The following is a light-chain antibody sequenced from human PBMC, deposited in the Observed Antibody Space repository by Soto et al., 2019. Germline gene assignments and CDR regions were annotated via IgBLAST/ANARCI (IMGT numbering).Light chain of an antibody. CDR3: CSFAGSYTLYV. Sequence: QSALTQPRSVSGSPGQSVTISCTGTSSDVGGYSYVSWFQQHPGKAPKLMIYDVSKRPSGVPDRFSGSKSGNTASLTISGLQAVDEADYYCCSFAGSYTLYVFGTGTKLTVL. CDR1: SSDVGGYSY. CDR2: DVS. J-gene: IGLJ1*01. V-gene: IGLV2-11*01.